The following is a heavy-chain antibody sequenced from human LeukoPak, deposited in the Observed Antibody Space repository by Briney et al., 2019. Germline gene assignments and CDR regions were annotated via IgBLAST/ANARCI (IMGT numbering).Heavy chain of an antibody. V-gene: IGHV4-39*01. J-gene: IGHJ6*02. CDR2: IYYSGST. CDR1: GGSISSSSYY. CDR3: ARALRYYYYGMDV. Sequence: PSETLSLTCTVSGGSISSSSYYWGWIRQPPGKGLEWIGSIYYSGSTYYNPSLKSRVTISVDTSKNQFSLKLSSVAAADTAVHYCARALRYYYYGMDVWGQGTTVTVSS.